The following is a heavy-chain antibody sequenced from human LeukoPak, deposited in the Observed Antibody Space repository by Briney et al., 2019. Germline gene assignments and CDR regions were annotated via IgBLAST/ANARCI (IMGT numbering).Heavy chain of an antibody. J-gene: IGHJ4*02. V-gene: IGHV3-23*01. D-gene: IGHD6-19*01. CDR2: VTGGGDST. CDR1: GFTFSNYA. Sequence: GGSLRLSCAASGFTFSNYAMNWVRQAPGKGLEWISAVTGGGDSTYYADSVKGRFTISRDNSKNTLYLQMNSLRAEDTAVYYCAKSSSSGWYFDYWGQGTLVTVSS. CDR3: AKSSSSGWYFDY.